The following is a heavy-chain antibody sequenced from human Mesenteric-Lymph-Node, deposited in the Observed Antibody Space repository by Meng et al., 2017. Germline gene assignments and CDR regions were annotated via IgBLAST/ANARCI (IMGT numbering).Heavy chain of an antibody. CDR2: IYWNDDK. J-gene: IGHJ5*02. CDR1: GFSLSNSGVG. D-gene: IGHD3-10*01. V-gene: IGHV2-5*01. CDR3: AHSLWFGESTYWFDP. Sequence: QITLKESGPTLVKPTPTLTLTCTFSGFSLSNSGVGVGWIRQPPGKALEWLALIYWNDDKRYSPSLKSRLTITKDTSKNQVVLTMTNMDPVDTATYYCAHSLWFGESTYWFDPWGQGTLVTVSS.